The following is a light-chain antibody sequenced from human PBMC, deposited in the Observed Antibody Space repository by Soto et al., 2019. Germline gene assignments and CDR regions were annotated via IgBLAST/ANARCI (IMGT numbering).Light chain of an antibody. J-gene: IGLJ3*02. CDR1: FGSVSTSYF. V-gene: IGLV8-61*01. Sequence: QTVVTQEPSFSVSPGRTVTLTCGLSFGSVSTSYFPSWYQQTPGQAPRPLIYNTNIRSSGVPDRFSGSILGSKAALTITGAQAEDESDYYCVLYMGSGIWVFGGGTKLTVL. CDR3: VLYMGSGIWV. CDR2: NTN.